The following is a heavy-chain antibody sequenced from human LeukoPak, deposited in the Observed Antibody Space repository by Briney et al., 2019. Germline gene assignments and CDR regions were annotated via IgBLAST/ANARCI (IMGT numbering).Heavy chain of an antibody. CDR1: VGSISRYY. CDR2: IHYSGST. J-gene: IGHJ4*02. V-gene: IGHV4-59*08. D-gene: IGHD6-6*01. CDR3: ARHGIAERPEEFDY. Sequence: PSETLSLTCTVSVGSISRYYWSWIRQSPGKGLEWIGYIHYSGSTNYNPSLKSRVNISVDRSKNELSLKLSSATAADTAVYYCARHGIAERPEEFDYWGQGTLVTVSS.